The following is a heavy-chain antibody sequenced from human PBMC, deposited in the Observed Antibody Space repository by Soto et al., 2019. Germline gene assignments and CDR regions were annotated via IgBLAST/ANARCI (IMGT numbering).Heavy chain of an antibody. CDR3: ARDAEVGATNNFDY. Sequence: GGSLRLSCAASGFTFSSYGMHWVRQAPGKGLEWVAVIWYDGSNKYYADSVKGRFTISRDNSKNTLYLQMNSLRAEDTAVYYCARDAEVGATNNFDYWGQGTLVTVSS. D-gene: IGHD1-26*01. CDR2: IWYDGSNK. J-gene: IGHJ4*02. V-gene: IGHV3-33*01. CDR1: GFTFSSYG.